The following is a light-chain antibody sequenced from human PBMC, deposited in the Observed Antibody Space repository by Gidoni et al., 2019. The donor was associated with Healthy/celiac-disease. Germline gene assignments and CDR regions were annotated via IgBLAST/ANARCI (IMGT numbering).Light chain of an antibody. V-gene: IGKV1D-8*01. J-gene: IGKJ4*01. CDR2: AAS. CDR1: QGLSSY. Sequence: VIWMTQSPSLLSASTGDIVTIRCRMRQGLSSYLAWYQQKPGKAPELLIYAASTFQSGVPSRFSGSVSGTDFTLTISCLQSEDFATYYCQQYYSFPTFGGGTKVEIK. CDR3: QQYYSFPT.